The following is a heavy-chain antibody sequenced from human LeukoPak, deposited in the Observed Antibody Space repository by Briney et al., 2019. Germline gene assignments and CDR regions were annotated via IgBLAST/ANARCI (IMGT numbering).Heavy chain of an antibody. V-gene: IGHV1-2*02. CDR3: ACSVIVVVWGHPNDAFDI. CDR2: INPNSGGT. CDR1: GYTFTGYY. Sequence: ASVKVSCKASGYTFTGYYMHWVRQAPGQGLEWMGWINPNSGGTNYAQKFQGRVTMTRDTSISTAYMELSRLRSDDTAVYYCACSVIVVVWGHPNDAFDIWGQRTMVTVSS. J-gene: IGHJ3*02. D-gene: IGHD3-22*01.